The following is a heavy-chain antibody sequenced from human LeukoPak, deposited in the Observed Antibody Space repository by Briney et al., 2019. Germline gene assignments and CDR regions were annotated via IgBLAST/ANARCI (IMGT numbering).Heavy chain of an antibody. V-gene: IGHV3-30-3*01. CDR2: ISYDGSNK. CDR1: GFTFSSYA. Sequence: PGGSLRLSCAASGFTFSSYAMHWDRQAPGKGLEWVAVISYDGSNKYYADSVKGRFTISRDNSKNTLYLQMNSLRAEDTAVYYCARGDGYNSFFGYWGQGTLVTVSS. J-gene: IGHJ4*02. D-gene: IGHD5-24*01. CDR3: ARGDGYNSFFGY.